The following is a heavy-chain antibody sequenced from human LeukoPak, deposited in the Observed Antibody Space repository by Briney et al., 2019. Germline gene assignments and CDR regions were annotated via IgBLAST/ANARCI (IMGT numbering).Heavy chain of an antibody. CDR2: ISSSSSTI. Sequence: PGGSLRLSCAASGFTFSSYSMNWVRQAPGKGLEWVSFISSSSSTIYYADSVRGRFTISRDNVRNSLYLQMSRLRAEDTAVDYCARDDHSGGRRFDTWGQGTLVTVSA. D-gene: IGHD6-19*01. CDR3: ARDDHSGGRRFDT. J-gene: IGHJ5*02. V-gene: IGHV3-48*01. CDR1: GFTFSSYS.